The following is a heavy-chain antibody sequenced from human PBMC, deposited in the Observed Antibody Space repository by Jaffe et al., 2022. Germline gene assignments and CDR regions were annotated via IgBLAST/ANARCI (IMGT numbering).Heavy chain of an antibody. D-gene: IGHD5-12*01. Sequence: QVQLQESGPGLVKPSQTLSLTCTVSGGSISSGSYYWSWIRQPAGKGLEWIGRIYTSGSTNYNPSLKSRVTISVDTSKNQFSLKLSSVTAADTAVYYCARAMVVDGYNYGGAFDIWGQGTMVTVSS. V-gene: IGHV4-61*02. CDR2: IYTSGST. CDR1: GGSISSGSYY. CDR3: ARAMVVDGYNYGGAFDI. J-gene: IGHJ3*02.